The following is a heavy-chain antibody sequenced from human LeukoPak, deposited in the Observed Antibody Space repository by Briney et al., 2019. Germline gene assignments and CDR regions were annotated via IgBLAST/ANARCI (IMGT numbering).Heavy chain of an antibody. J-gene: IGHJ4*02. CDR2: IYHSGST. CDR1: GGSISSGGYS. CDR3: ARGGYSGYKN. Sequence: SQTLSLTCAVSGGSISSGGYSWSWIRQPPGKGLEWIGYIYHSGSTYYNQSLKSRVTISVDRSKNQFSLKLSSVTAADTAVYYCARGGYSGYKNWGQGTLVTVSS. D-gene: IGHD5-12*01. V-gene: IGHV4-30-2*01.